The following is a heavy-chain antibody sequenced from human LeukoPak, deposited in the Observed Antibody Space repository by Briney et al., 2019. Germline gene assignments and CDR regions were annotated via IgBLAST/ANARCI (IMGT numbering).Heavy chain of an antibody. CDR3: ARDSCSSTSCYYFDY. V-gene: IGHV3-7*01. D-gene: IGHD2-2*01. CDR2: IKEDGSEK. CDR1: GFTFSFYW. Sequence: GGSLRLSCAASGFTFSFYWMSWVRQAPGKGLEWVANIKEDGSEKYYVDSVKGRFTISRDNAKNSLYLQMNSLRAEDTAVYYCARDSCSSTSCYYFDYWGQGTLVTVSS. J-gene: IGHJ4*02.